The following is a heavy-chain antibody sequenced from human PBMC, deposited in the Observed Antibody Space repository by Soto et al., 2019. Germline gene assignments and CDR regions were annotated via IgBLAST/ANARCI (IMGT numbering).Heavy chain of an antibody. CDR2: IGGGDNDR. V-gene: IGHV3-23*01. J-gene: IGHJ3*02. Sequence: GGSLRLSXAASGFTFSISAMSWVRQAPVKGLEWVSGIGGGDNDRYYAGSVKGRFTISRDNSKNTVFLQVDSLRVEDTAVYYCVKDRMPNNSVWDAFDIWGQGTMVTVSS. CDR1: GFTFSISA. CDR3: VKDRMPNNSVWDAFDI. D-gene: IGHD1-20*01.